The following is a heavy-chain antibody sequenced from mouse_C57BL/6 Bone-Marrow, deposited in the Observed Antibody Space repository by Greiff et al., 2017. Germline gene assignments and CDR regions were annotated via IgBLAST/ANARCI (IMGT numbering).Heavy chain of an antibody. Sequence: ESGPGLVKPSQSLSLTCSVTGYSITSGYYWNWIRQFPGNKLEWMGYISYDGSNNYNPSLKNRISITRDTSKNQFFLKLNSVTTEDTATYYCARGLPQYFDYWGQGTTLTVSS. CDR2: ISYDGSN. CDR3: ARGLPQYFDY. D-gene: IGHD2-2*01. J-gene: IGHJ2*01. V-gene: IGHV3-6*01. CDR1: GYSITSGYY.